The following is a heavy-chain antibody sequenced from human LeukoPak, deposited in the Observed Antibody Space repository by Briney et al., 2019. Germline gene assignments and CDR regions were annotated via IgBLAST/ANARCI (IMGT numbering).Heavy chain of an antibody. V-gene: IGHV3-33*01. J-gene: IGHJ4*02. CDR2: IWYDGSNK. CDR3: ARVRRSEDTAMALDY. D-gene: IGHD5-18*01. CDR1: GFTFSSYG. Sequence: GGSLRLSCAASGFTFSSYGMHWVRQAPGKGLEWVAVIWYDGSNKYYADSVKGRFTISRDNSKNTLYLRMNSLRAEDTAVYYCARVRRSEDTAMALDYWGQGTLVTVSS.